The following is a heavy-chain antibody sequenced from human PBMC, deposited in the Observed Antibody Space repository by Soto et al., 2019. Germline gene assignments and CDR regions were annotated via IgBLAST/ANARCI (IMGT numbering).Heavy chain of an antibody. CDR3: AKGLNYYGSGSSS. J-gene: IGHJ5*02. D-gene: IGHD3-10*01. V-gene: IGHV3-30*18. Sequence: GGSLRLSCAASGFTFSSYGMHWVRQAPGKGLEWVAVISYDGSNKYYADSVKGRFTISRDNSKNTLYLQMNSLRAEDTAVYYCAKGLNYYGSGSSSWGQGTLVTVSS. CDR2: ISYDGSNK. CDR1: GFTFSSYG.